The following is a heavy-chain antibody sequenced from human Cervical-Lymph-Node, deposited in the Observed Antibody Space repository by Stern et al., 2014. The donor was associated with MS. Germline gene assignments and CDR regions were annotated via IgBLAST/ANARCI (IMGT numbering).Heavy chain of an antibody. CDR2: FFPGDSDS. Sequence: EMQLVESGAEVKKPGESLRISCKGSGYDFTTYWIAWVRQMPGRGLEWMGMFFPGDSDSRYSPFFQGQVRFSVDKSINTAYLQLSSLKASDTAMYYCARQGSRLTNDYWGQGTLVSVSS. D-gene: IGHD6-6*01. V-gene: IGHV5-51*01. J-gene: IGHJ4*02. CDR1: GYDFTTYW. CDR3: ARQGSRLTNDY.